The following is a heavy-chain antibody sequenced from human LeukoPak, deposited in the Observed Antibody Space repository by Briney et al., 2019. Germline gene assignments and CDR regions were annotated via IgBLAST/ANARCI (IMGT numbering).Heavy chain of an antibody. CDR3: ARVMGYTGFLEWSLDY. Sequence: PGGSLRLSCAASGFTFSSYSMNWVRQAPGKGLEWVSSISSSSSYIYYADSVKGRFTISRDNAKNSLYLQMNSLRAEDTAVYYCARVMGYTGFLEWSLDYWGQGTLVTVSS. CDR1: GFTFSSYS. V-gene: IGHV3-21*01. D-gene: IGHD3-3*01. CDR2: ISSSSSYI. J-gene: IGHJ4*02.